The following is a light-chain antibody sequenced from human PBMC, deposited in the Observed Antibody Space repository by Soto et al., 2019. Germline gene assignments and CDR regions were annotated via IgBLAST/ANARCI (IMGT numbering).Light chain of an antibody. J-gene: IGKJ1*01. V-gene: IGKV3-20*01. CDR2: GAS. CDR3: QQYDNSPWT. CDR1: QSVSRSY. Sequence: EIVLTQSPGTLPLSPGERATLSCRASQSVSRSYLAWYQQKPGQAPRLLIYGASSRATGIPDRFSGCGSGTDFSLTISRLEPEDFAVYYCQQYDNSPWTFGQGTKVDIK.